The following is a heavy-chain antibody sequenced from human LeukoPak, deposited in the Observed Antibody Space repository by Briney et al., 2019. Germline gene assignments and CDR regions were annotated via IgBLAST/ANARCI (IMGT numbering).Heavy chain of an antibody. J-gene: IGHJ5*02. Sequence: GGPLRLSCAASGFTFSSYSMNWVRQAPGKGLEWVSYTSSSSSTTYYADSVKGRFTISRDNAKNSLYLQMNSLRAEDTAVYYCARDVAAAAGTRGFDPWGQGTLVTVSS. CDR2: TSSSSSTT. CDR3: ARDVAAAAGTRGFDP. V-gene: IGHV3-48*04. CDR1: GFTFSSYS. D-gene: IGHD6-13*01.